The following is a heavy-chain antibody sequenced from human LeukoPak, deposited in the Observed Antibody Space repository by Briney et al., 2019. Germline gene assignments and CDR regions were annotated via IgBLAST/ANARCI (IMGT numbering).Heavy chain of an antibody. V-gene: IGHV3-74*01. Sequence: GGSLRLSCAASGFTFSSYWMHWVRQAPGKGLVWVSRINSDGSSTSYADSVKGRFTISRDNSKNTLYLQMNSLRAEDTAVYYCAKDMPGTPSWFDPWGQGTLVTVSS. D-gene: IGHD2-2*01. J-gene: IGHJ5*02. CDR2: INSDGSST. CDR1: GFTFSSYW. CDR3: AKDMPGTPSWFDP.